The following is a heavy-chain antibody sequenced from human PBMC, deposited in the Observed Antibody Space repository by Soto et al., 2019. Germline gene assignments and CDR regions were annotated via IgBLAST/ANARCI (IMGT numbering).Heavy chain of an antibody. V-gene: IGHV1-18*01. CDR3: ARSDHADRYLDY. CDR1: GYSFTNYA. D-gene: IGHD2-21*01. Sequence: QVELVQSGPEVKKPGASVKVSCKSSGYSFTNYAIAWVRQAPGQGLEWVGWISPFHGHTNYALNFQGRHTVTTESSPSTAYLDLGRLRSDDTSVYYCARSDHADRYLDYWGQGTRITVSS. CDR2: ISPFHGHT. J-gene: IGHJ4*02.